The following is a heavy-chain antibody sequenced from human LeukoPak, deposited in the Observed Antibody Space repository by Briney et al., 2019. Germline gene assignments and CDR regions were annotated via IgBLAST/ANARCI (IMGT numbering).Heavy chain of an antibody. J-gene: IGHJ4*02. CDR2: ITTSDGNI. V-gene: IGHV3-23*01. CDR3: AKDGGLWVSAHWGDS. Sequence: PGGSLRLSCAASGFTFSSYTMSWVRQAPGKGLEWVSTITTSDGNIYYAGSVKGRFTVSRDNSKNTLFLQMNSLRAEDTAVYYCAKDGGLWVSAHWGDSWGRGTLVTVSS. D-gene: IGHD7-27*01. CDR1: GFTFSSYT.